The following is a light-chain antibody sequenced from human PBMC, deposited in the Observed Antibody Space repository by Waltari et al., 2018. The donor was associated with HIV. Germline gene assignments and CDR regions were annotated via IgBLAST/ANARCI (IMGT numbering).Light chain of an antibody. V-gene: IGKV1-8*01. CDR1: QGISSY. Sequence: AIRMTQSPSSFSASTGDRVTITCRASQGISSYLAWYQQKPGKAPKILIYAASTLQSGVPARFSGSGFGTDFTLTISCLQSEDFATYYCQQYYSYPRTFGQGTKVEIK. J-gene: IGKJ1*01. CDR2: AAS. CDR3: QQYYSYPRT.